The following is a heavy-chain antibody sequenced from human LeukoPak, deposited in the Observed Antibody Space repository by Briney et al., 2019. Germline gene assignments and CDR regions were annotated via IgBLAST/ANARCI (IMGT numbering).Heavy chain of an antibody. V-gene: IGHV3-23*01. CDR2: LTPRGGSE. J-gene: IGHJ4*02. D-gene: IGHD4-23*01. Sequence: GGSLRLSCVASGFTFSAYAMSWVRQAPGKGPEWVSTLTPRGGSEYYADSVKGRFTISRDNSKNTLCLQMDSLRAEDTAVYYCATQPRGGWFYFDSWGQGTLVTVSS. CDR3: ATQPRGGWFYFDS. CDR1: GFTFSAYA.